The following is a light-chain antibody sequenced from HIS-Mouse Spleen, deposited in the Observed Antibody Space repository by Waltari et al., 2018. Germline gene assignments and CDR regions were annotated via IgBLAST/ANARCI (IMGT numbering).Light chain of an antibody. Sequence: SSELTQPPSVSVSPGQTARITCLGGSLPQKYCYWSQQKSGQAPVLVIYEDSKRPPGIPERFSGSSSGTMATLTISGAQVEDEADYYCYSTDSSGNHRVFGGGTKLTVL. CDR2: EDS. J-gene: IGLJ2*01. CDR1: SLPQKY. CDR3: YSTDSSGNHRV. V-gene: IGLV3-10*01.